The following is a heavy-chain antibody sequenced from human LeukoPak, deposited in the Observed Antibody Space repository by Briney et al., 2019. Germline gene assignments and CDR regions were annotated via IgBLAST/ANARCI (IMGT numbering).Heavy chain of an antibody. CDR3: AKGPHVDTAMVGYFDY. D-gene: IGHD5-18*01. V-gene: IGHV3-43D*03. CDR2: ISWDGGST. Sequence: GGSLRLSCAASGFTFDDYAMHWVRQAPGKGLEWVSLISWDGGSTYYADSVKGRFTISRDNSKNSLYLQMNSLRAEDTALYYCAKGPHVDTAMVGYFDYWGQGTLVTVSS. J-gene: IGHJ4*02. CDR1: GFTFDDYA.